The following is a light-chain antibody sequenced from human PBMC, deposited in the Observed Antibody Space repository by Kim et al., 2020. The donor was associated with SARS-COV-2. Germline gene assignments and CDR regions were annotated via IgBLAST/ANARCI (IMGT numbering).Light chain of an antibody. V-gene: IGLV6-57*03. CDR1: TGSIADNY. J-gene: IGLJ2*01. CDR3: QSYNRSNVV. Sequence: GSTLPHPCPRRTGSIADNYVQWYQQRPGGVPTTVIYEDDQRPSGVSDRFSGSIDNSSNSASLTISGLKTEDEADYYCQSYNRSNVVFGGGTQLTVL. CDR2: EDD.